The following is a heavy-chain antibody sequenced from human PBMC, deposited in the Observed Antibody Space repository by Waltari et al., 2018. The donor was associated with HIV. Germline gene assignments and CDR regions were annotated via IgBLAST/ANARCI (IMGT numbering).Heavy chain of an antibody. D-gene: IGHD2-15*01. CDR2: ISAGSGLT. CDR3: ARELRSSGDSCYAT. V-gene: IGHV1-3*01. Sequence: QVQLVQSGAEVKKPGASVKVSCKASGYTFTRYAIHWVRQAPGQRPEWMAWISAGSGLTKYSQKFQGRVTITTDPPARTVYMELSSLRSEDTAMYFCARELRSSGDSCYATWGQGTLITVSS. J-gene: IGHJ5*02. CDR1: GYTFTRYA.